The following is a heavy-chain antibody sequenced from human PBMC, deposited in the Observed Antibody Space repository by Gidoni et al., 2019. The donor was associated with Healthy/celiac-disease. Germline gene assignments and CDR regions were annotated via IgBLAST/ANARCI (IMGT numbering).Heavy chain of an antibody. CDR1: GFTFSSYW. V-gene: IGHV3-7*01. D-gene: IGHD1-26*01. Sequence: EVQLVESGGGLVQPGGSLRLSCASSGFTFSSYWMRWVRQAPGKGLEWVANIKQDGSEKYYVDSVKGRFTISRDNAKNSLYLQMNSLRAEDTAVYYCARDRGVGATKRGFVYYFDYWGQGTLVTVSS. CDR2: IKQDGSEK. J-gene: IGHJ4*02. CDR3: ARDRGVGATKRGFVYYFDY.